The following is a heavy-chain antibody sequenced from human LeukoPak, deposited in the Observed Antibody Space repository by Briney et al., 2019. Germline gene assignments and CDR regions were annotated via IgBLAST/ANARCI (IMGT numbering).Heavy chain of an antibody. J-gene: IGHJ4*02. CDR3: ARALYGSDWNPDYHYPDYFDY. CDR2: INQDGSGT. CDR1: GFTFSSYA. D-gene: IGHD6-19*01. V-gene: IGHV3-7*01. Sequence: GGSLTLSCAASGFTFSSYAMSWVRQAPGKGLEWVANINQDGSGTYYMDSVKGRFTISRDNAKDSLYLQINSLRAEDTAVYYCARALYGSDWNPDYHYPDYFDYWGQGTLVTVSS.